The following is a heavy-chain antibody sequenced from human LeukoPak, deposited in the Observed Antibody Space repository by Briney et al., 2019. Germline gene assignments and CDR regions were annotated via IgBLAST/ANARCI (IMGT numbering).Heavy chain of an antibody. CDR3: ARDRATNYYDSSGYSLTSDY. Sequence: GGSLRLSCAASGFAFSIYAIHWVRQAPGKGLEWVAVISYDGSDKYYADSVKGRFTISRDNSKNTLYLQMNSLRAEDTAVYYCARDRATNYYDSSGYSLTSDYWGQGTLVTVSS. J-gene: IGHJ4*02. V-gene: IGHV3-30-3*01. CDR1: GFAFSIYA. CDR2: ISYDGSDK. D-gene: IGHD3-22*01.